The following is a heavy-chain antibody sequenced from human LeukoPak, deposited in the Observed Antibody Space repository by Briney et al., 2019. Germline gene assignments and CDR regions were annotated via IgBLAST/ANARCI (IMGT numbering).Heavy chain of an antibody. D-gene: IGHD2-2*01. CDR1: GFTFSSYS. Sequence: GSLRLSCAASGFTFSSYSMNWVRQAPGKGLEWVSSISSSSSYIYYADSVKGRFTISRDNAKNSLYLQMNGLRAEDTAVYYCARDLRRVVVVPAAMPLGYWGQGTLVTVSS. J-gene: IGHJ4*02. CDR2: ISSSSSYI. V-gene: IGHV3-21*01. CDR3: ARDLRRVVVVPAAMPLGY.